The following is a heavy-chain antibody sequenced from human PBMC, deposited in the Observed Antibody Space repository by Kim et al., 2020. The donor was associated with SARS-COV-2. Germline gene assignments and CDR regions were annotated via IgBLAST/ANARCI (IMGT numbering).Heavy chain of an antibody. J-gene: IGHJ4*02. V-gene: IGHV3-72*01. CDR2: TRNRVNSYTT. CDR3: TRVETGYGRFVF. Sequence: GGSLRLSCAASGFTFTDHYIDWVRQAPGEGLEWVGRTRNRVNSYTTEYAASVKGRFTLSRDDSKNSVYLQMNSLKTEDTAVYYCTRVETGYGRFVFWGQGTLVTVSS. D-gene: IGHD2-15*01. CDR1: GFTFTDHY.